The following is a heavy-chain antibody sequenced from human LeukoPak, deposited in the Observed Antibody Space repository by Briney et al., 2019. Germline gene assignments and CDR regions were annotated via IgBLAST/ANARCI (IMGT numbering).Heavy chain of an antibody. D-gene: IGHD3-22*01. CDR3: ARDGPLSVADSSGYYYFDY. V-gene: IGHV4-4*07. Sequence: SETLSLTCTVSGGSISSYYWSWIRQPAGKGLEWIGRIYTSGSTNYNPSLKSRVTISVDTSKNQFSLKLSSVTAADTAVYYCARDGPLSVADSSGYYYFDYWGQGTLVTVSS. CDR1: GGSISSYY. J-gene: IGHJ4*02. CDR2: IYTSGST.